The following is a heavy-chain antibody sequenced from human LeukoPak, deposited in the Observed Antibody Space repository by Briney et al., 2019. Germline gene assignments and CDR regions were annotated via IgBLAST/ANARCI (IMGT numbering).Heavy chain of an antibody. CDR1: GYTFTGYY. CDR3: ARKSRDGYNLFDY. J-gene: IGHJ4*02. Sequence: ASVKVSCKASGYTFTGYYIHWVRQAPGQGLEWMGWINPNSGDTNYAHKSQGRVTMTRDTSISTAYMELSRLRSDDTAIYFCARKSRDGYNLFDYWGQGTLVSVSS. CDR2: INPNSGDT. V-gene: IGHV1-2*07. D-gene: IGHD5-24*01.